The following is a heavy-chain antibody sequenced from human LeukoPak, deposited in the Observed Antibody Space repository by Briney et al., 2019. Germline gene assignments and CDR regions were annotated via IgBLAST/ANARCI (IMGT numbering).Heavy chain of an antibody. CDR1: GFTFSNAW. CDR3: TTYAAGGSWFDP. J-gene: IGHJ5*02. D-gene: IGHD6-25*01. V-gene: IGHV3-15*01. Sequence: GGSLRLSCAASGFTFSNAWMTWVRQAPGKGLEWVGRIKRNSDGGTADYAAPVKGRFTMSRDDSENTLYLQMNSLKTEDTAVYYCTTYAAGGSWFDPWGQGTLVTVSS. CDR2: IKRNSDGGTA.